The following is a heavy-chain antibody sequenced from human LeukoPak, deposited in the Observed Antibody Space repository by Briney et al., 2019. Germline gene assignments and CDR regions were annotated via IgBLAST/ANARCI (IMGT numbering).Heavy chain of an antibody. V-gene: IGHV4-59*01. Sequence: KPSETLSLTCAVYGGSFSGYYWSWLRQPPGKGLEWVGYIYYSGSTNYNPSLKSRVTISVDTSKNQFSLKLSSVTAADTAVYYCARGGLLWFGESLTFDYWGQGTLVTVSS. J-gene: IGHJ4*02. CDR2: IYYSGST. D-gene: IGHD3-10*01. CDR1: GGSFSGYY. CDR3: ARGGLLWFGESLTFDY.